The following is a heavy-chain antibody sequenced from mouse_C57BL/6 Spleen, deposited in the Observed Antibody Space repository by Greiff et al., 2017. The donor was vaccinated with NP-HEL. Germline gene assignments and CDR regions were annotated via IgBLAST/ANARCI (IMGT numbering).Heavy chain of an antibody. J-gene: IGHJ3*01. CDR2: IYPRDGST. CDR1: GYTFTSYD. V-gene: IGHV1-85*01. Sequence: QVQLKQSGAELMKPGASVKLSCKASGYTFTSYDINWVKQRPGQGLEWIGWIYPRDGSTKYNEKFKGKATLTVDTSSSTAYMELHSLTSEDSAVYVCARESLRRGFAYWGQGTLVTVSA. CDR3: ARESLRRGFAY. D-gene: IGHD6-2*01.